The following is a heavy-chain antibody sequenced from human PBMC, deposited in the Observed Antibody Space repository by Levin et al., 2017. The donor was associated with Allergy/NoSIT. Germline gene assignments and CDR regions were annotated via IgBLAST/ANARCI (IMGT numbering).Heavy chain of an antibody. CDR2: IATAGDT. Sequence: GGSLRLSCVASGFTFSSYDMHWVRQATGKGLEWVSAIATAGDTYYSGSVKGRFTISRENATNSLYLQMNSLRAGDTAVYYCARDGVYGHSGIDYWGQGTLVTVSS. D-gene: IGHD4-17*01. J-gene: IGHJ4*02. CDR3: ARDGVYGHSGIDY. V-gene: IGHV3-13*04. CDR1: GFTFSSYD.